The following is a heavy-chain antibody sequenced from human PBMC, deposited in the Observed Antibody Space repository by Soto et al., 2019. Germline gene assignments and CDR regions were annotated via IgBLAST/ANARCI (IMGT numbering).Heavy chain of an antibody. J-gene: IGHJ6*03. D-gene: IGHD4-17*01. CDR3: ARSTVTVYMDV. CDR2: IYYSGST. V-gene: IGHV4-39*01. Sequence: QLQLQESGPGLVKPSETLSLTCTVSGGSISSSSYYWGWIRQPPGKGLEWIGSIYYSGSTYYNPSLKGRVTLSVDTSKTQFSLTLSSVTAADTAVYYCARSTVTVYMDVWGKGTTVTVSS. CDR1: GGSISSSSYY.